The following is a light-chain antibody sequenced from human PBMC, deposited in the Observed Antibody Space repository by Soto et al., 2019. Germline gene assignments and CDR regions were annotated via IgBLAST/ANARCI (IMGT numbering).Light chain of an antibody. V-gene: IGKV3-15*01. CDR3: QQYNNWPRT. Sequence: VMTQSPATLSVSPGERAALSCRASQSVSSNLAGYQQKPGQAPRLLIYDASTRATAVPARFTASGSGTEFTLTIRSLQSEDFAVYYCQQYNNWPRTFGQGTKVEIK. CDR2: DAS. J-gene: IGKJ1*01. CDR1: QSVSSN.